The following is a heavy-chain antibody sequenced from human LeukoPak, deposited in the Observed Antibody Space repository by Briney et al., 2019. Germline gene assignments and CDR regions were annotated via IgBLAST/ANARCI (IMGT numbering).Heavy chain of an antibody. V-gene: IGHV3-23*01. D-gene: IGHD5-12*01. CDR1: GFRIIAYW. CDR3: AKDSGYDFFVDYFDY. Sequence: GGSLRLSCSASGFRIIAYWMSWFRQAPGKGLEWVSTFSGGGDHTYYADSVKGRFTISRDKSKNTLHLQMNSLRVEDTAVYYCAKDSGYDFFVDYFDYWGQGTLVTVSS. J-gene: IGHJ4*02. CDR2: FSGGGDHT.